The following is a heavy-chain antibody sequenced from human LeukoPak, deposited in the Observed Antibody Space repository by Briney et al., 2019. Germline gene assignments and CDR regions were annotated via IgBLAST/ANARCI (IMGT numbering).Heavy chain of an antibody. CDR1: GYSFTSYW. J-gene: IGHJ4*02. CDR2: ISGGGDST. V-gene: IGHV3-23*01. D-gene: IGHD2-21*02. Sequence: GASLKISCKGSGYSFTSYWIGWVRQMPGKGLEWVSAISGGGDSTYYEDSVRGRFTISRDNSKNTLYLQMNTLRAEDTAVYYCARGAIVVVTAELDYWGQGTLVTVSS. CDR3: ARGAIVVVTAELDY.